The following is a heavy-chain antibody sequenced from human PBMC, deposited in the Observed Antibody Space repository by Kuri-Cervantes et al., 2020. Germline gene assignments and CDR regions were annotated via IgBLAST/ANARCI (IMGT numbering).Heavy chain of an antibody. J-gene: IGHJ4*02. V-gene: IGHV3-48*01. Sequence: GESLKISCVGSGFTFSNAWMTWVRQAPGKGLEWVSYISSRSSITYYADSVKGRFTISRDTAKNSLYLQMNSLRAEDTAVYYCARDFYYDTSGYCDYWGQGTLVTVSS. CDR3: ARDFYYDTSGYCDY. CDR1: GFTFSNAW. D-gene: IGHD3-22*01. CDR2: ISSRSSIT.